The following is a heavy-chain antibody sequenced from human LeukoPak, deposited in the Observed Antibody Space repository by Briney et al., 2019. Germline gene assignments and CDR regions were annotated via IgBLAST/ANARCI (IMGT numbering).Heavy chain of an antibody. CDR2: IKQNGSEK. CDR3: ARIGRCSSTSCYPFDY. Sequence: GSLRLSCAASGFTFSSYWMSWVRPAPGKGLEWVANIKQNGSEKYYVDSVKGRFTISRDNAKNSLYLQMNSLRAEDTAVYYCARIGRCSSTSCYPFDYWGQGTLVTVSS. CDR1: GFTFSSYW. D-gene: IGHD2-2*01. V-gene: IGHV3-7*01. J-gene: IGHJ4*02.